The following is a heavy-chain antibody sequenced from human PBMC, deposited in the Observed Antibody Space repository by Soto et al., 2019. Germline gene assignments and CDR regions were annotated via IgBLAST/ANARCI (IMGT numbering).Heavy chain of an antibody. CDR2: IYWDDDK. D-gene: IGHD3-16*02. V-gene: IGHV2-5*02. Sequence: QITLKESGPTLVKPTQTLTLTCTFSGFSLSTSGVGVGWIRQPPGKALEWLALIYWDDDKRYSPSLKSRLTITKDTSKNQVVLTITNMVPVDTATYYCAHSSTYDDIWGSYRYPLFDYWGQGSLVTVSS. CDR1: GFSLSTSGVG. CDR3: AHSSTYDDIWGSYRYPLFDY. J-gene: IGHJ4*02.